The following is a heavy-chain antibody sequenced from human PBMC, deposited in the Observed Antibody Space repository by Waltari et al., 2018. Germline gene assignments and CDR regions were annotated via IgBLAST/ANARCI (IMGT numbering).Heavy chain of an antibody. V-gene: IGHV3-53*01. CDR3: ARGRLATYGMDV. Sequence: EVQLVESGGGLIQPGGSLRLSCAASGFTVSSNYMSGSRQAPGKGLEWVSVIYSGGSTYYADSVKGRFTISRDNSKNTLYLQMNSLRAEDTAVYYCARGRLATYGMDVWGQGTTVTVSS. J-gene: IGHJ6*02. D-gene: IGHD3-16*01. CDR1: GFTVSSNY. CDR2: IYSGGST.